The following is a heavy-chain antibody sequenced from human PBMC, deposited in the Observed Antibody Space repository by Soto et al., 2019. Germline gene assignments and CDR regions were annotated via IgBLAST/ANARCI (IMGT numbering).Heavy chain of an antibody. CDR3: SRHRGPTGPNY. V-gene: IGHV4-39*01. Sequence: QLQLQESGPGLVKPSETLSLTCSVSGDSLRSNNYDWGWIRQPPGKGLEWIGSMYHSGNTYHNPSLKSRVTISVDTSKNQWSLNLRSVTAADTAVYYCSRHRGPTGPNYWGQGTLVTVSS. CDR1: GDSLRSNNYD. D-gene: IGHD3-10*01. CDR2: MYHSGNT. J-gene: IGHJ4*02.